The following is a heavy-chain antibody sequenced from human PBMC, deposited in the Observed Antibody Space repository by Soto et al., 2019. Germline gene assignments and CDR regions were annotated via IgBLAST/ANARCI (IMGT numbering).Heavy chain of an antibody. J-gene: IGHJ4*02. CDR2: IYHTGTT. CDR3: ARHLAVPITRGFDF. CDR1: GGSISDNW. Sequence: QVQLQASGPGLVKPSGTLSLTCAVSGGSISDNWCSWVRPPPGKGLEWIGEIYHTGTTHYNPSLWSRVTISIDKSKHQFSLKFSSVTAAETAVYYCARHLAVPITRGFDFWGQGTLVIVSS. V-gene: IGHV4-4*02. D-gene: IGHD3-3*01.